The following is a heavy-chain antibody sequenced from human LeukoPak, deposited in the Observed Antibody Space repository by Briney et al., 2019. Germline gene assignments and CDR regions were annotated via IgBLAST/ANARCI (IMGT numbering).Heavy chain of an antibody. V-gene: IGHV3-30*04. CDR1: GFTFSSYA. Sequence: GGSLRLSCAASGFTFSSYAMHWVRQAPGKGLESVAVISYDGSNKYYADSVKGRFTISRDNSKNTLYLQMNSLRAEDTAVYYCARDFLVTTQIYYYYYGMDVWGQGTTVTVSS. CDR3: ARDFLVTTQIYYYYYGMDV. J-gene: IGHJ6*02. D-gene: IGHD4-17*01. CDR2: ISYDGSNK.